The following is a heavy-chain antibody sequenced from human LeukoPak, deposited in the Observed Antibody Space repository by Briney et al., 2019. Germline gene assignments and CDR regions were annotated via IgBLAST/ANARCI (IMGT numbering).Heavy chain of an antibody. CDR3: ARDRDDSSGYYDY. CDR1: GFTFSSYW. V-gene: IGHV3-74*01. CDR2: INSDGSST. D-gene: IGHD3-22*01. Sequence: GGSLRLSCAASGFTFSSYWMHWVRQAPGKGLVWVSRINSDGSSTSYADSVKGRFTIARDNAKNTLYLQMNSLRAEDTAVYCCARDRDDSSGYYDYWGQGTLVSVSS. J-gene: IGHJ4*02.